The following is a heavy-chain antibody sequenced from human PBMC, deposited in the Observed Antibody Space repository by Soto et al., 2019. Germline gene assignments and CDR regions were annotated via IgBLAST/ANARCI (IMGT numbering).Heavy chain of an antibody. CDR2: IHYSGTT. Sequence: SATLSLTCTVSGGSMRNYFWTLIRQRPGKGLEGIGYIHYSGTTSFFPSYNPSLRSRVTISEDTSKNQFSLKLLSVTTADTAVYFGEAGEASNRNLAPYYLDFWGQGNMVTVSS. D-gene: IGHD4-4*01. J-gene: IGHJ4*02. CDR3: EAGEASNRNLAPYYLDF. CDR1: GGSMRNYF. V-gene: IGHV4-59*01.